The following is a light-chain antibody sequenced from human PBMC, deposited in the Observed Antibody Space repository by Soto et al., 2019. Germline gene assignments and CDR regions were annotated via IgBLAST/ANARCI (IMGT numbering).Light chain of an antibody. CDR3: QQRSSWPRT. J-gene: IGKJ1*01. CDR1: QSVSTY. Sequence: IVLTQSPATLSLSPGERASLSCRASQSVSTYLAWYQQTPGQAPRLLIFDASQRATGIPPRFSGSGSGTDFTLTISSLEPEDFAVYYCQQRSSWPRTFGQGTKVDIK. V-gene: IGKV3-11*01. CDR2: DAS.